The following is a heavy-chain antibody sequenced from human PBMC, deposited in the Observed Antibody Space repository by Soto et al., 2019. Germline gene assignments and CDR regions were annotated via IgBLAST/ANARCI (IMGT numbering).Heavy chain of an antibody. CDR3: ATYYDFWSGYYPPSMDV. V-gene: IGHV4-31*03. D-gene: IGHD3-3*01. Sequence: QVQLQESGPGLVKPSQTLSLTCTVSGGSISSGGYYWSWIRQHPGKGLGWIGYIYYSGSTYYNPSHKSRVTISVDTSKNQFSLKLRSVTAADTAVYYCATYYDFWSGYYPPSMDVWGQGTTVTVSS. J-gene: IGHJ6*02. CDR2: IYYSGST. CDR1: GGSISSGGYY.